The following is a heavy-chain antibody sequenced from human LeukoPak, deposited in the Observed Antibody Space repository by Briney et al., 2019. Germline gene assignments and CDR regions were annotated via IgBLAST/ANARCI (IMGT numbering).Heavy chain of an antibody. CDR3: ARRHSTGDSSGPLGYYYYGMDV. Sequence: SETLSLTCAVYGGSFSGYYWSWIRQPPGEGLEWIGEINHSGSTNYNPSLKSRVTISVDTSKNQFSLKLSSVTAADTAVYYCARRHSTGDSSGPLGYYYYGMDVWGQGTTVTVSS. D-gene: IGHD6-19*01. V-gene: IGHV4-34*01. J-gene: IGHJ6*02. CDR1: GGSFSGYY. CDR2: INHSGST.